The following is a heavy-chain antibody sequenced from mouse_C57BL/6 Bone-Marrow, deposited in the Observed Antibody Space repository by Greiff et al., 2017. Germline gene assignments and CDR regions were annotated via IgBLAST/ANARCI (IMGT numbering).Heavy chain of an antibody. J-gene: IGHJ1*03. CDR1: GFNIKDDY. CDR2: IDPENGDT. CDR3: ARSCNFYGSGSFV. Sequence: EVKLQQSGAELVRPGASVKLSCTASGFNIKDDYMHWVKQRPEQGLEWIGWIDPENGDTEYASKFQGKATITADTSSNTAYLQLSSLTSEDTAVYYCARSCNFYGSGSFVWGTGTTVTVSS. V-gene: IGHV14-4*01. D-gene: IGHD1-1*01.